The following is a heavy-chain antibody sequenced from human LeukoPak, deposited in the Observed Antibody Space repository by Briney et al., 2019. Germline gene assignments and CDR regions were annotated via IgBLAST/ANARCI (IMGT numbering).Heavy chain of an antibody. CDR1: GFTFSSYW. J-gene: IGHJ4*02. CDR3: ARDTGGGYSCYDC. Sequence: PGGSLRLSCAASGFTFSSYWMTWMRQAPGKGLEWVANIKQDGSEKYYVDSVKGRFTISRDNAKNSLYLQMNSLRAEDTAVYYCARDTGGGYSCYDCWGQGTLVTVSS. D-gene: IGHD5-18*01. CDR2: IKQDGSEK. V-gene: IGHV3-7*01.